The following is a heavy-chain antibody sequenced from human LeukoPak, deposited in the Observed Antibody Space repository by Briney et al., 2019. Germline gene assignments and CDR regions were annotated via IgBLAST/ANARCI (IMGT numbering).Heavy chain of an antibody. CDR3: ARAPITSPFYFDA. Sequence: GGSLRLSCTASGFAFDEHGMSWVRQVPGKGLEWVSGINWSGGSTGYADPLRGRFTISRDNAKNSLYLQMDSLRAEDTALYYCARAPITSPFYFDAWGQGTLVTVSS. CDR2: INWSGGST. D-gene: IGHD2-2*01. CDR1: GFAFDEHG. V-gene: IGHV3-20*04. J-gene: IGHJ4*02.